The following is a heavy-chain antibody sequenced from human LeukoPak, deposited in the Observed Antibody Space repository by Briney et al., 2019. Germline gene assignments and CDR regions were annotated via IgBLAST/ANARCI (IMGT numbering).Heavy chain of an antibody. D-gene: IGHD6-19*01. CDR3: ARDVRVAVAGTLYYYYYGMDV. V-gene: IGHV3-30-3*01. CDR2: IQYDGSNK. Sequence: GGPLRLSCAASGFTFSSYAMHWVRQAPGKGLEWVAVIQYDGSNKYYADSVKGRFTISRDNSKNTLYLQMNSLRAEDTAVYYCARDVRVAVAGTLYYYYYGMDVWGQGTTVTVS. CDR1: GFTFSSYA. J-gene: IGHJ6*02.